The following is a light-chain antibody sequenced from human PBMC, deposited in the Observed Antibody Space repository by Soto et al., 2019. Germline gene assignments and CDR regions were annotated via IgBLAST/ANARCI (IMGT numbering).Light chain of an antibody. CDR3: QQRSNWPWT. Sequence: EIVLTQSPATLSLSPGERATLSCRASQSVSSYLAWYQQKPGQAPRLLIYDASNRATGIPARFSGSGSGTDFTLPISRLEPEDFAVYYCQQRSNWPWTFSQGTKVEIK. CDR2: DAS. J-gene: IGKJ1*01. V-gene: IGKV3-11*01. CDR1: QSVSSY.